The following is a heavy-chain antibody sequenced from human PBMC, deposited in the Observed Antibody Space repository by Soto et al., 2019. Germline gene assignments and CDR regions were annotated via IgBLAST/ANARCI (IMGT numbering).Heavy chain of an antibody. Sequence: PSETLSLTCTVSGGSITSSSFYWTWIRQPPGKGLEWIGYIYHSGSTYYNPSLKTRLTMSSSTSANRFSLELRSVTAADTAVYYCARADAGYYDSSGYHSIDPWGQGTLVTVSS. CDR2: IYHSGST. D-gene: IGHD3-22*01. V-gene: IGHV4-31*03. J-gene: IGHJ5*02. CDR3: ARADAGYYDSSGYHSIDP. CDR1: GGSITSSSFY.